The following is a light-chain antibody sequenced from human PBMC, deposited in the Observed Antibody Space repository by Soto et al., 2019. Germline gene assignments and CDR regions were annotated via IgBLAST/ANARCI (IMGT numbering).Light chain of an antibody. CDR3: CSYAGSSTSPYV. Sequence: QFALTQPASVSGSPGQSITISCTGTSSDFGSHNLVSWYQQYPGKAPKLMIYEASKRPSGVSDRFSGSKSGNTASLTISGLQAEDEADYYCCSYAGSSTSPYVFGTGTKVTVL. CDR2: EAS. CDR1: SSDFGSHNL. V-gene: IGLV2-23*01. J-gene: IGLJ1*01.